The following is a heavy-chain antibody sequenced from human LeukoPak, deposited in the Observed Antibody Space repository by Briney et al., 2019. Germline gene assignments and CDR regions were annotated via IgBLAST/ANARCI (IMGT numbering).Heavy chain of an antibody. Sequence: SETLSLTCTVSGGSISSSDYYWGWIRQPPGKGLEWIGSIYYGGSTYYSPSLKSRVTISVDTSKNQFSLRLSSVTAADTAVYYCARSSIVGATTCDYWGQGTLVTVSS. D-gene: IGHD1-26*01. CDR3: ARSSIVGATTCDY. CDR2: IYYGGST. J-gene: IGHJ4*02. CDR1: GGSISSSDYY. V-gene: IGHV4-39*01.